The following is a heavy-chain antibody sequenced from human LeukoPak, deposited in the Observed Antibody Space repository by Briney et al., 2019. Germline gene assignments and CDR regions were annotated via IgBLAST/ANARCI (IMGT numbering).Heavy chain of an antibody. CDR2: VQPGDSET. D-gene: IGHD2-21*02. Sequence: GQSLKISCKGSGYTFSSYWILWVRQMPGKGLEWMGIVQPGDSETRYSPSFQGQVTISADKSTTTAYLQWNSLKTSDTAMYYCARRQYCGGDCLSRGAFDIWGQGTMVTVSS. J-gene: IGHJ3*02. CDR3: ARRQYCGGDCLSRGAFDI. V-gene: IGHV5-51*01. CDR1: GYTFSSYW.